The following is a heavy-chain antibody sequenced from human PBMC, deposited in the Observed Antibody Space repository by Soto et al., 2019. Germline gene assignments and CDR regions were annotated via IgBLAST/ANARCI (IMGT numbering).Heavy chain of an antibody. D-gene: IGHD5-18*01. CDR1: GYSFTNYW. CDR3: ARQTHTAMTDS. V-gene: IGHV5-51*01. J-gene: IGHJ4*02. Sequence: PGESLKISCKGSGYSFTNYWIAWVRQMPGKGLEWMGIIYPGDSDTRYSPSFQGQVTISADKSISTAYPQWSSLKASDTAMYYCARQTHTAMTDSWGQGTLVTVSS. CDR2: IYPGDSDT.